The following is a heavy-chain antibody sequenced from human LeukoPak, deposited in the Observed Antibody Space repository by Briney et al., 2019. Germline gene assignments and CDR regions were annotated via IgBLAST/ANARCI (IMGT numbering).Heavy chain of an antibody. CDR3: ARDALRITMIVVVYFDY. J-gene: IGHJ4*02. V-gene: IGHV3-30-3*01. CDR2: ISYDGSNK. Sequence: GRSLRLSCAASGFTFSSYAVHWVRQAPGKGLEWVAVISYDGSNKYYADSVKGRFTISRDNSKNTLYLQMNSLRAEDTAVYYCARDALRITMIVVVYFDYWGQGTLVTVSS. D-gene: IGHD3-22*01. CDR1: GFTFSSYA.